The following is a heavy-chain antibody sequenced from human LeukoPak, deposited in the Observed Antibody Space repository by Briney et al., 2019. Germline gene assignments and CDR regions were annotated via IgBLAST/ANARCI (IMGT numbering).Heavy chain of an antibody. V-gene: IGHV3-30*02. Sequence: PGGSLRLSCAASGFTFSSYGMHWVRQAPGKGLEWVAFIRYDGSNKYYADSVKGRFTISRDNSKNTLYLQMNSLRAEDTAVYYCARGPGAYCGGDCYLWGVPYNWFDPWGQGTLVTVSS. CDR3: ARGPGAYCGGDCYLWGVPYNWFDP. D-gene: IGHD2-21*02. CDR2: IRYDGSNK. J-gene: IGHJ5*02. CDR1: GFTFSSYG.